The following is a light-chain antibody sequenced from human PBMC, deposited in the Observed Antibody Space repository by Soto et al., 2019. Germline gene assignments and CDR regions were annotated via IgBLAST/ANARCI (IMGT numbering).Light chain of an antibody. V-gene: IGKV3-20*01. CDR1: QSVRSSY. Sequence: EIGLTHSPGTVSLSQGERATXSCRXSQSVRSSYLAWYQQKPFQSPMLLIYVASSMSTSIPNNFSCSWSGTDFNLTISRMEPEDFAIYYCHQYGIDRPVTFGQGTRLGIK. J-gene: IGKJ5*01. CDR2: VAS. CDR3: HQYGIDRPVT.